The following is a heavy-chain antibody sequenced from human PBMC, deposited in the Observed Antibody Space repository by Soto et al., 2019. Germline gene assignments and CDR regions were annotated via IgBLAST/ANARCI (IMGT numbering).Heavy chain of an antibody. V-gene: IGHV1-18*01. J-gene: IGHJ4*02. D-gene: IGHD2-15*01. CDR1: GYTFTSYG. CDR3: ARDVELYCSGGSCLSKPPDY. CDR2: ISAYNGNT. Sequence: ASVKVSCRASGYTFTSYGISWVRQAPGQGLEWMGWISAYNGNTNYAQKLQGRVTMTTDTSTSTAYMELRSLRSDDTAVYYCARDVELYCSGGSCLSKPPDYWGQGTLVTVSS.